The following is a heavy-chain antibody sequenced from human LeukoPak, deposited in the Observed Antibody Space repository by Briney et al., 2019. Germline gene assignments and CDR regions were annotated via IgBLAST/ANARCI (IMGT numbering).Heavy chain of an antibody. J-gene: IGHJ4*02. CDR3: ANSHPERVRGVIRDY. V-gene: IGHV3-23*01. Sequence: GSLRLSCAASGFTFRSYVMSWVRQAPGKGLEWVSAIRASGGSTFYADSVKGRFTISRDNSKNTLYLQMNSLRAEDTAVYYCANSHPERVRGVIRDYWGQGTLVTVSS. CDR1: GFTFRSYV. D-gene: IGHD3-10*01. CDR2: IRASGGST.